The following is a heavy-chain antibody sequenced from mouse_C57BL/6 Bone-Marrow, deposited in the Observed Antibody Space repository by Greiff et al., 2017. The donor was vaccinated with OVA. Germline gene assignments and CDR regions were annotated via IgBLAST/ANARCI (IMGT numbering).Heavy chain of an antibody. CDR2: INPNNGGT. Sequence: EVQLQQSGPELVKPGASVKISCKASGYTFTDYYMNWVKQSHGKSLEWIGDINPNNGGTSYNQKFKGKATLTVDKSSSTAYMELRSLTSEDSAVYYCARPYYGSSYVSYWYFDVWGTGTTVTVSS. CDR3: ARPYYGSSYVSYWYFDV. J-gene: IGHJ1*03. D-gene: IGHD1-1*01. CDR1: GYTFTDYY. V-gene: IGHV1-26*01.